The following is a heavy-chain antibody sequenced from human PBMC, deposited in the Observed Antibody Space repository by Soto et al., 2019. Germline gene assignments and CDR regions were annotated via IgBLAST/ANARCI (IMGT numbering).Heavy chain of an antibody. J-gene: IGHJ5*02. CDR3: ARSFAPLVPAAGPFDP. Sequence: PGGSLRLSCAASGFTFSSYSMNWVRQAPGKGLEWVSYISSSSSTIYYADSVKGRFTISRDNAKNSLYLQMNSLRAEDTAAYYCARSFAPLVPAAGPFDPWGQGTLVTVSS. D-gene: IGHD2-2*01. V-gene: IGHV3-48*01. CDR1: GFTFSSYS. CDR2: ISSSSSTI.